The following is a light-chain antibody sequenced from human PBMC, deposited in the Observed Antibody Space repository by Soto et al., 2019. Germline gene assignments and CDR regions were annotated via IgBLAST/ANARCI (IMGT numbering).Light chain of an antibody. CDR2: GST. CDR1: ISNIGAGYD. CDR3: QSYDSSLGGNDV. J-gene: IGLJ1*01. V-gene: IGLV1-40*01. Sequence: QSVLSQPPSVSGAPGQRVTISCTGSISNIGAGYDAHWFQQVPGTAPKLLIYGSTNRPSGVPDRFSGSKSGTSASLAITGLQAEDEADYYCQSYDSSLGGNDVFGTGTKVTVL.